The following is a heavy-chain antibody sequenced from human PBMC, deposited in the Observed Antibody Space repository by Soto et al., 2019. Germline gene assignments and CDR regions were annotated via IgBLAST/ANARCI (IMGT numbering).Heavy chain of an antibody. J-gene: IGHJ4*02. D-gene: IGHD1-26*01. Sequence: QMQLVQSGPEVKKPGTSVKVSCKASGFTFTSSAVQWVRQARGQRLEWIGWIVVGSGNTNYAQKFQERVTITRDMSTSTAYMELSSLRSEDTAVYYCAAWPFYSGSYYVVPYFDYWGQGTLVTVSS. V-gene: IGHV1-58*01. CDR3: AAWPFYSGSYYVVPYFDY. CDR2: IVVGSGNT. CDR1: GFTFTSSA.